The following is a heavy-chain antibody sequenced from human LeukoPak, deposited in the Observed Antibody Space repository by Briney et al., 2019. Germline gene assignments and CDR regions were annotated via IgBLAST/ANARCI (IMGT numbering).Heavy chain of an antibody. V-gene: IGHV1-69*04. CDR1: GGTFSSYT. J-gene: IGHJ4*02. D-gene: IGHD1-1*01. CDR3: ARDKGTTPGDY. Sequence: SVKVSCKASGGTFSSYTISWVRQAPGQGLEWMGRIIPILGIANYAQKFQGRVTITAGKSTSTAYMELSSLRSEDTAVYYCARDKGTTPGDYWGQGTLVTVSS. CDR2: IIPILGIA.